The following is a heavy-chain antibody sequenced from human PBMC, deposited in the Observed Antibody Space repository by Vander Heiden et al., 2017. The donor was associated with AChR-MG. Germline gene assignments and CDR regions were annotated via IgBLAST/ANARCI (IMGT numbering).Heavy chain of an antibody. CDR2: IYYSGST. J-gene: IGHJ5*02. D-gene: IGHD1-20*01. V-gene: IGHV4-39*01. CDR3: ARHRWRITSPNWFDP. CDR1: GGSISSSSDY. Sequence: QLQLQESGPGLVKPSETLFLTCTVSGGSISSSSDYWGWIRQPPGKGLEWIGSIYYSGSTYYNPSLKSRVTISVDTSKNQFSLKLRSVTAADTAVYYCARHRWRITSPNWFDPWGQGTLVTVSS.